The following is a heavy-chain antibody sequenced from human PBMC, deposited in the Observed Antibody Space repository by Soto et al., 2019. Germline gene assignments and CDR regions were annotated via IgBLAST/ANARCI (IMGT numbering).Heavy chain of an antibody. CDR1: GFTFSSYG. V-gene: IGHV3-33*01. Sequence: GGSLRLSCAASGFTFSSYGMHWVRQAPGKGLEWVAVIWYDGSNKYYADSVKGRFTISRDNSKNTLYLQMNSLRAEDTAVYYCARALYDSSGYYYAHWGQGTLVTVSS. J-gene: IGHJ4*02. D-gene: IGHD3-22*01. CDR2: IWYDGSNK. CDR3: ARALYDSSGYYYAH.